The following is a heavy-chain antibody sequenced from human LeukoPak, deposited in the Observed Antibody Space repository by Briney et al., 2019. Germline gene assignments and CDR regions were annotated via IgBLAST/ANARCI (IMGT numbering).Heavy chain of an antibody. CDR3: ARVLGYFDSRFDY. CDR1: GFTFSSYS. D-gene: IGHD3-9*01. Sequence: PGGSLRLSCAASGFTFSSYSMNWVRQAPGKGLEWVSSISSSSSYIYYADSVKGRFTISRDNAKNSLYLQMNSLRAEDTAVYYCARVLGYFDSRFDYWGQGTLVTVPS. CDR2: ISSSSSYI. V-gene: IGHV3-21*01. J-gene: IGHJ4*02.